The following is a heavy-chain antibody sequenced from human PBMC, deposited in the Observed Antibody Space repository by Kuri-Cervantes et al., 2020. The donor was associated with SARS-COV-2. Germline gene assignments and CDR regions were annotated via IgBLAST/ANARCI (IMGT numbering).Heavy chain of an antibody. V-gene: IGHV4-59*01. Sequence: ESLKISCTVSGGSISSYYWSWIRQSPGRGLEWIGYIYYSGSTNYNPSLKSRVTISVDTSKNQFSLKLSSVTAADTAVYYCARGGYGDYLSWGQGTLVTVSS. CDR1: GGSISSYY. CDR3: ARGGYGDYLS. J-gene: IGHJ5*02. D-gene: IGHD4-17*01. CDR2: IYYSGST.